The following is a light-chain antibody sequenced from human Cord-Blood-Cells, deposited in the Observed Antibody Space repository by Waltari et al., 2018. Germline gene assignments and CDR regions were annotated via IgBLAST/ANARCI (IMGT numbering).Light chain of an antibody. J-gene: IGKJ5*01. CDR2: DAS. Sequence: DIVLTQSAATPYLSPGERATLPCRARQSVSSYLAWYQQKPGQAPRLLIYDASNRATGIPARFSGSGSGTDFTLTISSLEPEDFAVYYCQQRSNWPITFGQGTRLEIK. V-gene: IGKV3-11*01. CDR3: QQRSNWPIT. CDR1: QSVSSY.